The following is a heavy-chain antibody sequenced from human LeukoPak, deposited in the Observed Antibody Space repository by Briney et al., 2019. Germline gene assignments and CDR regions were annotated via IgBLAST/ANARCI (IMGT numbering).Heavy chain of an antibody. CDR1: GFTFSSYS. V-gene: IGHV3-21*01. J-gene: IGHJ4*02. D-gene: IGHD5-18*01. CDR3: AKAMDTAMPTFYY. Sequence: PGGSLRLSCAASGFTFSSYSMNWVRQAPGKGLEWVSSISSSSSYIYYADSVKGRFTISRDNSKNTLYLQMNSLRAEDTAVYYCAKAMDTAMPTFYYWGQGTLVTVSS. CDR2: ISSSSSYI.